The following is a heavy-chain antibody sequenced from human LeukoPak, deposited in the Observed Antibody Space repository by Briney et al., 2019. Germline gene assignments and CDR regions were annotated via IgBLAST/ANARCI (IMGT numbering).Heavy chain of an antibody. CDR1: GGSISSYY. CDR2: IHYSGST. D-gene: IGHD3-10*01. CDR3: ATTYYYGSGSYSLVY. J-gene: IGHJ4*02. V-gene: IGHV4-59*01. Sequence: PSETLSLTCTVSGGSISSYYWSWIRQPPGKGLEWIGYIHYSGSTNYNPSLKSRVTISEDTSKNQFSLKLSSVTAADTAVYYCATTYYYGSGSYSLVYWGQGTLVTVSS.